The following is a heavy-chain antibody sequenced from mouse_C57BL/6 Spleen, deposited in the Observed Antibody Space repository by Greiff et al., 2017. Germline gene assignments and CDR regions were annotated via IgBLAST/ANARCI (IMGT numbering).Heavy chain of an antibody. CDR2: IDPEDGDT. V-gene: IGHV14-1*01. CDR3: TSITTVVADWYFDV. Sequence: VQLQQSGAELVRPGASVKLSCTASGFNIKDYYMHWVKQRPEQGLEWIGRIDPEDGDTAYAPKFPGKATMTADTSSNTAYLQLSSLTSEDTAVYYCTSITTVVADWYFDVWGTGTTVTVSS. D-gene: IGHD1-1*01. CDR1: GFNIKDYY. J-gene: IGHJ1*03.